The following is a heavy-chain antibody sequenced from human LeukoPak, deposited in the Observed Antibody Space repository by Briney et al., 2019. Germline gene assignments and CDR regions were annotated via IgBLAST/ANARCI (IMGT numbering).Heavy chain of an antibody. CDR1: GFTFSSYE. Sequence: GGSLRLSCAASGFTFSSYEMNWVRQAPGKGLEWVSYISSSSSYIYYADSVKGRFTISRDNAKNSLYLQMNSLRAEDTAVYYCARFSVGATNWGQGTLVTVSS. V-gene: IGHV3-21*05. CDR3: ARFSVGATN. D-gene: IGHD1-26*01. J-gene: IGHJ4*02. CDR2: ISSSSSYI.